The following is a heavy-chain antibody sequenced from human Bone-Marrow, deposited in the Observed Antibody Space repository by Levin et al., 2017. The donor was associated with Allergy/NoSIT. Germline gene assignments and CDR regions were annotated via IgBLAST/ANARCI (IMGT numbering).Heavy chain of an antibody. Sequence: ASVKVSCKASGFTFIYYIHWVRQAPGQGLEWMGIINPTGGTTTYAQNFQGRVTMTRDTSTSTVYMELNSLTSDDTAMYFCTREDRQNAFDIWGQGTVVTVSS. V-gene: IGHV1-46*01. CDR3: TREDRQNAFDI. CDR1: GFTFIYY. J-gene: IGHJ3*02. D-gene: IGHD3-16*02. CDR2: INPTGGTT.